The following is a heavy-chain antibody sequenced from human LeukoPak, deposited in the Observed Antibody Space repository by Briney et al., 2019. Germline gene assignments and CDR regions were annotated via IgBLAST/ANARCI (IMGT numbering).Heavy chain of an antibody. Sequence: GGSLRLSCAASGFTFSSYAMHWVRQAPGKGLEWVAVISYDGSNKYYADSVKGRFTISRDNSKNTLYLQMNSLRAEDTAVYYCAREFDYGSVWGQGTTVTVSS. CDR1: GFTFSSYA. CDR3: AREFDYGSV. CDR2: ISYDGSNK. V-gene: IGHV3-30-3*01. J-gene: IGHJ6*02. D-gene: IGHD3-10*01.